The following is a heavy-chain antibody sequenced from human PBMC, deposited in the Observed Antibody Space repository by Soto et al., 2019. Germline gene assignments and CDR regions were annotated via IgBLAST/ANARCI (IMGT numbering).Heavy chain of an antibody. Sequence: QVQLQQWGAGLLKPSETLSLTCAVYGGSFSGYYWSWIRQPPGKGLEWIGEINHSGSTNYNPSLKSRVTISVDTSKNQFSLKLSSVTAADTAVYYCARGHSSSWFDWGQGTLVTVSS. D-gene: IGHD6-13*01. J-gene: IGHJ4*02. CDR3: ARGHSSSWFD. V-gene: IGHV4-34*01. CDR2: INHSGST. CDR1: GGSFSGYY.